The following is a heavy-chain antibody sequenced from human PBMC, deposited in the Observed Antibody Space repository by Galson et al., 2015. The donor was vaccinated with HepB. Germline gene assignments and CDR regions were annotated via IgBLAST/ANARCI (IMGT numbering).Heavy chain of an antibody. Sequence: SLRLSCAASGFIFSSYAMMWARQAPGQGLEWVSGISSNSGSTYYADSVKGRFTISRDNSKNTLYLQMNSLRAEDTAVFYCAKATNVLRYLPGWGQGTLVTVSS. CDR3: AKATNVLRYLPG. CDR1: GFIFSSYA. D-gene: IGHD3-9*01. J-gene: IGHJ4*02. CDR2: ISSNSGST. V-gene: IGHV3-23*01.